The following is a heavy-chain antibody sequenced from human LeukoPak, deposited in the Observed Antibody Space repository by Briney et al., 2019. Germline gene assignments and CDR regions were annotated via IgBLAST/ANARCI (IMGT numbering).Heavy chain of an antibody. Sequence: GRSLRLSCAALGFIFSSYAMHWVRQAPGTGLEWVAAIWSDGSNKYYADSVKGRFPISRDNSKNTLYLQMNSLRAEDTAVYYCARGIAAAGNPNWFDPWGQGTLVTVSS. CDR1: GFIFSSYA. CDR2: IWSDGSNK. CDR3: ARGIAAAGNPNWFDP. V-gene: IGHV3-33*01. D-gene: IGHD6-13*01. J-gene: IGHJ5*02.